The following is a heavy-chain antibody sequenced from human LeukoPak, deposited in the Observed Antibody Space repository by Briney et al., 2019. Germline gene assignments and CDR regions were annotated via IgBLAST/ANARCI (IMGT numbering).Heavy chain of an antibody. V-gene: IGHV4-4*07. CDR2: IYSSGSA. D-gene: IGHD2-2*01. CDR1: GGSINNYY. CDR3: ARGLFSTRRESDY. J-gene: IGHJ4*02. Sequence: SETLSLTCSVSGGSINNYYWSWIRQPAGKGLEWIGRIYSSGSANYNPSLKSRVTISIDTSKNQLSLRLTSVAAADTAVYFCARGLFSTRRESDYWGQGTLVTVSS.